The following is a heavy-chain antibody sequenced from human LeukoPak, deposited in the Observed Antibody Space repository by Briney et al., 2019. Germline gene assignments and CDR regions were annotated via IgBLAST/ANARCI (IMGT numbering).Heavy chain of an antibody. CDR2: ISYHGSNK. CDR1: GFTFSSYV. J-gene: IGHJ6*03. CDR3: ARRPSEAAAVFYYYYYMDV. D-gene: IGHD6-13*01. Sequence: PGGSLRLSCVASGFTFSSYVMHWVRQAPGKGLEWVSVISYHGSNKYYADSVKGRFTISRDNAKNSLYLQMNSLRAEDTAVYYCARRPSEAAAVFYYYYYMDVWGKGTTVTVSS. V-gene: IGHV3-30*04.